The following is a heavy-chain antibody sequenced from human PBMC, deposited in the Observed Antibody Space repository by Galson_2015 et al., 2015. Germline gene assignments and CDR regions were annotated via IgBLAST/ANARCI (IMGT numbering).Heavy chain of an antibody. J-gene: IGHJ6*03. D-gene: IGHD2-21*02. CDR3: AREKVTAIQNYSYYYMEV. Sequence: SLRLSCAGSWLTVSSTYMSWVGQAPGKGLGWVSVIFSGGSTFYADFVKGRFTISRDNTYNTLYLQMNSLRAEDTAVYYCAREKVTAIQNYSYYYMEVWGKGTTVTVSS. V-gene: IGHV3-53*01. CDR2: IFSGGST. CDR1: WLTVSSTY.